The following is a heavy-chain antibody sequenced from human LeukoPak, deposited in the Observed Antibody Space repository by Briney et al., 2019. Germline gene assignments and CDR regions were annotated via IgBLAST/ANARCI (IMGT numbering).Heavy chain of an antibody. V-gene: IGHV3-30*04. Sequence: GGSLRLSCAASGFTFSSYAMHWVRQAPGKGLEWVAVISYDGSNKYYADSVKGRFTISRDNSKNTLYLQMNSLRAEDTAVYYCARETGYSETWGQGTLVTVSS. CDR3: ARETGYSET. CDR2: ISYDGSNK. D-gene: IGHD5-18*01. CDR1: GFTFSSYA. J-gene: IGHJ4*02.